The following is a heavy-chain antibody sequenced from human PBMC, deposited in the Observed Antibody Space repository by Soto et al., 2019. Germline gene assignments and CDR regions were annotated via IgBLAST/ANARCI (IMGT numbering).Heavy chain of an antibody. V-gene: IGHV3-48*02. Sequence: ESGGGLVQPGGSLRLSCAASGFTFSSYSMNWFRQAPGKGLEWLSYISPSSSTMYYADSVKGRFTISRDNAKNSLFLQMNSLRDEDTAVYYCARDFDSLNDYWGQGTLVTVSS. D-gene: IGHD3-22*01. CDR3: ARDFDSLNDY. J-gene: IGHJ4*02. CDR2: ISPSSSTM. CDR1: GFTFSSYS.